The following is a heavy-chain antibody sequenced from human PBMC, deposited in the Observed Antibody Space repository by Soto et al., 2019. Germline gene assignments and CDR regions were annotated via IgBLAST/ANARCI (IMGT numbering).Heavy chain of an antibody. Sequence: SETLCLTCTVSGGSIRTYYWSWIRQPPGKGLEWIGYMYYSGSTNYNPSLKSRVTISVDTSKNQFSLKLSSVTAADTAVYYCAGLRQQLDKNFDYWGQGTLVTVSS. D-gene: IGHD6-13*01. CDR1: GGSIRTYY. V-gene: IGHV4-59*08. CDR3: AGLRQQLDKNFDY. J-gene: IGHJ4*02. CDR2: MYYSGST.